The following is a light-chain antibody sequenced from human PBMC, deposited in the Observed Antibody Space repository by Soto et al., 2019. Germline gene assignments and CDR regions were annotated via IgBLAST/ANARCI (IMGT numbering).Light chain of an antibody. CDR2: AAS. CDR3: QQDYNYPFT. CDR1: QGIGND. V-gene: IGKV1-6*01. J-gene: IGKJ3*01. Sequence: AIQMTQSPSSLSSSVGDRVTITCRASQGIGNDLGWYQQKAGKAPTLLIYAASSLHSGVPSRFSCSGSGTDFTLNISSLQPEDFASYYCQQDYNYPFTCGPGTKVDIK.